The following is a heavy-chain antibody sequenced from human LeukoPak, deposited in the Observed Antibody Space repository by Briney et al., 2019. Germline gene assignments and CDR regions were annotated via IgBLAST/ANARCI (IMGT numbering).Heavy chain of an antibody. CDR3: AELGITMIGGV. Sequence: GGSLRLSCAASGFTFGSYWMSWVRQAPGKGLEWVANIKEDGSEKCYVDSLKGRFTISRDNAKNSLYLQMNSLRAEDTAVYYCAELGITMIGGVWGKGTTVTISS. CDR1: GFTFGSYW. CDR2: IKEDGSEK. J-gene: IGHJ6*03. D-gene: IGHD3-10*02. V-gene: IGHV3-7*01.